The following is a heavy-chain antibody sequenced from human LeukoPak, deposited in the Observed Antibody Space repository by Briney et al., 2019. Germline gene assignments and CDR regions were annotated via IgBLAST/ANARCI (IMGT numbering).Heavy chain of an antibody. D-gene: IGHD3-3*01. V-gene: IGHV5-51*01. CDR1: GYIFSNYW. CDR2: IYPGDSDT. CDR3: ARHGVAGPYDAFDI. Sequence: GESLKISCKGSGYIFSNYWSAWVRQMPGRGLESMGIIYPGDSDTRHSPSFQGQVTVSADKSLSTAYLQWSSLRASDTAMYYCARHGVAGPYDAFDIWGQGTRVTVSS. J-gene: IGHJ3*02.